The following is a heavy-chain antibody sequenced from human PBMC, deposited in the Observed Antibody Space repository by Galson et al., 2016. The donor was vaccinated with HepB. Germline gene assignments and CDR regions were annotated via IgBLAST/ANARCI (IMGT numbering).Heavy chain of an antibody. CDR1: GFIFRVYS. J-gene: IGHJ4*02. CDR3: ARWKYYGSGSYGFDY. D-gene: IGHD3-10*01. CDR2: IGGGSDYT. Sequence: SLRLSCAASGFIFRVYSMSWVRQAPGKGLEWVSLIGGGSDYTWYADSVKGRFTISRDNSKNSLYLQMNSLRAEDTAVYYCARWKYYGSGSYGFDYWGQGTLVTVSS. V-gene: IGHV3-21*01.